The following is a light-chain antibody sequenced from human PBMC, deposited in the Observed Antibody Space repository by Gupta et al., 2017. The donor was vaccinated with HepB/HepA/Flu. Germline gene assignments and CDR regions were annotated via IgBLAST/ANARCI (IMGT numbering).Light chain of an antibody. CDR1: QTINKY. CDR2: STS. CDR3: QRNDGTLRT. V-gene: IGKV1-39*01. Sequence: DLQLTPSPSSLSASLGDKVTITCRAGQTINKYLNWYQQRPGKAPRLLIYSTSNLQSGVPSRISGSGSATDFSLTINMLHPEDYATYYCQRNDGTLRTFGQGTKVEIK. J-gene: IGKJ1*01.